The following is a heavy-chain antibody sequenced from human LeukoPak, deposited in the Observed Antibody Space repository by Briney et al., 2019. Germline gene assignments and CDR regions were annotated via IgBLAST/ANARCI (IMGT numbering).Heavy chain of an antibody. CDR2: ISSSGSTI. CDR1: RFTFSDYY. D-gene: IGHD3-10*01. CDR3: ARAKTYYYGSGSYLVPQYYYYGMDV. J-gene: IGHJ6*02. Sequence: PGGSLRLSCAASRFTFSDYYMSWIRQAPGKGLEWVSYISSSGSTIYYADSVKGRFTISRDNAKNSLYLQMNSLRAEDTAVYYCARAKTYYYGSGSYLVPQYYYYGMDVWGQGTTVTVSS. V-gene: IGHV3-11*01.